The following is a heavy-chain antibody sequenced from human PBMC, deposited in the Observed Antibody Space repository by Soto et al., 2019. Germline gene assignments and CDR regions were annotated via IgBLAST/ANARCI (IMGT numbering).Heavy chain of an antibody. J-gene: IGHJ6*02. V-gene: IGHV4-30-4*01. CDR1: GGSISSEYYH. CDR2: IHYSGSV. CDR3: AREDDGGDRDYYGLDV. D-gene: IGHD2-21*02. Sequence: QVQLQESGPGLVRPSQTLSLTCTVSGGSISSEYYHRTWIRQAPGKGLEWIGYIHYSGSVNYNPSLQSRLTMSVDTSKNLFSLKLSSVTAADTAVYFCAREDDGGDRDYYGLDVWGQGTTVTVSS.